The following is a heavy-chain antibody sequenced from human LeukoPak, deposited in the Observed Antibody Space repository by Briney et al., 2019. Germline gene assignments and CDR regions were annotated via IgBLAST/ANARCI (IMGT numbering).Heavy chain of an antibody. D-gene: IGHD1-7*01. J-gene: IGHJ6*03. CDR2: ISSSGSTI. Sequence: GGSLRLSCAASGFTFSIYAMSWVRQAPGKGLEWVSYISSSGSTIYYADSVKGRFTISRDNAKNSLCLQMNSLRAEDTAVYYCARAELRLTGYYYMDVWGKGTTVTVSS. V-gene: IGHV3-48*03. CDR1: GFTFSIYA. CDR3: ARAELRLTGYYYMDV.